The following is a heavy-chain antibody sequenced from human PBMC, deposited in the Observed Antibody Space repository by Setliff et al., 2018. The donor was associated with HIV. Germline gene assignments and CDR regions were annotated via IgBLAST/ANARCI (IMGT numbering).Heavy chain of an antibody. Sequence: ASVKVSCKASGFSFDDYYIHWVRQAPGQGLEWMGCVIPNSGKTYYAQEFQGRVTMTSDTSINTAYMEVSSLTSEDTAVYYCARGKGVGGVVITGGLDVWGKGTTVTVSS. CDR1: GFSFDDYY. V-gene: IGHV1-2*02. CDR3: ARGKGVGGVVITGGLDV. CDR2: VIPNSGKT. J-gene: IGHJ6*04. D-gene: IGHD3-10*01.